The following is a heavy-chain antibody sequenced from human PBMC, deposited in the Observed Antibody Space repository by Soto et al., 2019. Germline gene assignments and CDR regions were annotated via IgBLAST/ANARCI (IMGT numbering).Heavy chain of an antibody. V-gene: IGHV4-39*01. CDR2: IYYSGST. CDR1: GGSISSSSYY. D-gene: IGHD3-10*01. CDR3: ARPMAKGAFDI. J-gene: IGHJ3*02. Sequence: SETLSLTCTVSGGSISSSSYYWGWIRQPPGKGLEWIGSIYYSGSTYYNPSLKSRVTISVDTSKNQFSLKLSSVTAADTAVYYCARPMAKGAFDIWGQGTMVTVSS.